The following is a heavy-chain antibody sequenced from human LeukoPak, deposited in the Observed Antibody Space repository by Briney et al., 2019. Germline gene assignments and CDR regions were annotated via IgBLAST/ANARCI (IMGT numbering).Heavy chain of an antibody. Sequence: GGSLRLSCAASGFTFSSYSMNWVRQAPGKGLEWVSSISSSSSYIYYADSVKGRFTISRDNAKNSLYLQMNSLRAEDTAVYYCARDGDCSSTSCYMTVAFDIWGQGTMVTVSS. CDR2: ISSSSSYI. CDR3: ARDGDCSSTSCYMTVAFDI. V-gene: IGHV3-21*01. J-gene: IGHJ3*02. D-gene: IGHD2-2*02. CDR1: GFTFSSYS.